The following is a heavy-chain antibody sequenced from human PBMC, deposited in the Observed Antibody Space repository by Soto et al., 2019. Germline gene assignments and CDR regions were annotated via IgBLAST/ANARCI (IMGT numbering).Heavy chain of an antibody. CDR3: AINGRYCTNGVCYDISPYHFDY. CDR1: GFTFSSYS. D-gene: IGHD2-8*01. V-gene: IGHV3-48*02. J-gene: IGHJ4*02. Sequence: PGGSLRLSCAASGFTFSSYSMNWVRQAPGKGLEWVSYISSSSSTIYYADSVKGRFTISRDNAKNSLYLQMNSLRDEDTAVFYCAINGRYCTNGVCYDISPYHFDYWGQGTLVTVSS. CDR2: ISSSSSTI.